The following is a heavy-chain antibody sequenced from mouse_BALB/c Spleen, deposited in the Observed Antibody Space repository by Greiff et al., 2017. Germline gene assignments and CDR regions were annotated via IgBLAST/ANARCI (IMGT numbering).Heavy chain of an antibody. CDR3: NAGGYDVAY. Sequence: VQLQQSGAELVRPGSSVKISCKASGYAFSSYWMNWVKQRPGQGLEWIGQIYPGDGDTNYNGKFKGKATLTADKSSSTAYMQLSSLTSEDSAVYYCNAGGYDVAYWGQGTLVTVSA. V-gene: IGHV1-80*01. CDR1: GYAFSSYW. D-gene: IGHD2-14*01. J-gene: IGHJ3*01. CDR2: IYPGDGDT.